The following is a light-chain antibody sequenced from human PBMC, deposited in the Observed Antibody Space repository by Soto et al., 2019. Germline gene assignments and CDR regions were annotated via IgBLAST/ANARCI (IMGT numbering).Light chain of an antibody. CDR2: GAS. Sequence: EIVLTQSPATLSLSPWEIATLSCRASQGVSSYLAWYQQKPGQAPRLLIYGASSRATGIPDRFSGSGSGTDFTLTISRLEPEDFAVYYCQQYGSSPPITLGQGTRLEI. J-gene: IGKJ5*01. CDR1: QGVSSY. V-gene: IGKV3-20*01. CDR3: QQYGSSPPIT.